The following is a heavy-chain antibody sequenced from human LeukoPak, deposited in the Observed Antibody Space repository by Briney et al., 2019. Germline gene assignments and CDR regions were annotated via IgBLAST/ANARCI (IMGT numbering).Heavy chain of an antibody. CDR1: GFTFSDYW. V-gene: IGHV3-7*01. Sequence: PGGSLRLSCVASGFTFSDYWMTWVRQVPGKGLEWVANVGRDGSEKNYVDSVKGRFTISRDNAKKSLYLEMNSLRVEDTALYYCAKVGAWELQRVFENWGQGTLVTVSS. D-gene: IGHD1-26*01. CDR2: VGRDGSEK. CDR3: AKVGAWELQRVFEN. J-gene: IGHJ4*02.